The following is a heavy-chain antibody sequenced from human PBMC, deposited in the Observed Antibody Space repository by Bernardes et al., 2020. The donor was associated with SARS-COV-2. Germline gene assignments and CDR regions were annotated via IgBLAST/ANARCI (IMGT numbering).Heavy chain of an antibody. Sequence: GGSLRLSCAASGFTVSSNYMSWVRQAPGKGLEWVSVIYSGGSTYYADSVKGRFTISRDNSKNTLYLQMNSLRAEDTAVYYCARDCGGDCYYYYGMDVWGQGTTVTVSS. J-gene: IGHJ6*02. V-gene: IGHV3-66*01. D-gene: IGHD2-21*02. CDR1: GFTVSSNY. CDR2: IYSGGST. CDR3: ARDCGGDCYYYYGMDV.